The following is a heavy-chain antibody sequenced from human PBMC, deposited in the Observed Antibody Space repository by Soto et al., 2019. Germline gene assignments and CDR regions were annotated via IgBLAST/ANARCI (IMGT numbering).Heavy chain of an antibody. J-gene: IGHJ6*02. Sequence: QVQLVESGGGVVQPGRSLRLSCAASGFTFSSYAMHWVRQAPGKGLEWVAVVSYDGNNKYYADSVKGRFTISRDNSKNTLYLQMHSLRAEDTAVYYCARAGCDGGSCYTLVGLRYGMDVWGQGTTVTVSS. CDR1: GFTFSSYA. D-gene: IGHD2-15*01. V-gene: IGHV3-30-3*01. CDR2: VSYDGNNK. CDR3: ARAGCDGGSCYTLVGLRYGMDV.